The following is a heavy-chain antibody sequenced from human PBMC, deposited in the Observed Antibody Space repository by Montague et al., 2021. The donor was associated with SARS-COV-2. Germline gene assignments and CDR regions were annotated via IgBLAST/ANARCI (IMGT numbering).Heavy chain of an antibody. CDR2: ISGSGGST. D-gene: IGHD6-13*01. CDR1: GFTFSSYV. Sequence: SLRLSCEASGFTFSSYVMSWVRQAPGKGLEWVSAISGSGGSTYYXDSXKGRFTISRDNSKNTLYLQMNSLRAEDTAVYYCAKEISSSWIASYYGMDVWGQGTTVTVSS. CDR3: AKEISSSWIASYYGMDV. V-gene: IGHV3-23*01. J-gene: IGHJ6*02.